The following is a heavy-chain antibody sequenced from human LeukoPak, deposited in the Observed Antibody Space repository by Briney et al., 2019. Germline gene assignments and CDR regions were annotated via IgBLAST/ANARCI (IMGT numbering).Heavy chain of an antibody. CDR1: GLTLRTYW. Sequence: GGSLRLSCAASGLTLRTYWMHGVGDDPGKGRVCVSRIRSDASITSYADPVKGRFTISRDNAKNTLYLQMNSLSAEDTALDYCATSARTYIGSSLDYWGQGTLVTVSS. D-gene: IGHD2-15*01. J-gene: IGHJ4*02. CDR2: IRSDASIT. CDR3: ATSARTYIGSSLDY. V-gene: IGHV3-74*01.